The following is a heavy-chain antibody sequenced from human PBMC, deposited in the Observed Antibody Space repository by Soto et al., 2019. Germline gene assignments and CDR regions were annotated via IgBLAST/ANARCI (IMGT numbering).Heavy chain of an antibody. CDR2: INPNSGGT. CDR3: AKDNSTFITGTLRHYYGMDV. V-gene: IGHV1-2*04. J-gene: IGHJ6*02. D-gene: IGHD1-20*01. CDR1: GYTFTGYY. Sequence: GASVKVSCKASGYTFTGYYMHWVRQAPGQGLEWMGWINPNSGGTNYAQKFQGWVTMTRDTSISTAYMELSRLRSDDTAVYYCAKDNSTFITGTLRHYYGMDVWGQGTTVTVSS.